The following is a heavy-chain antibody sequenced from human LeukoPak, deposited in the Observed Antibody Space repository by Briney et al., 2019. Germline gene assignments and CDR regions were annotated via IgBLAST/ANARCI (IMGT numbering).Heavy chain of an antibody. CDR1: GFTFSRYN. Sequence: GGSLRLSCAASGFTFSRYNVNWVRQAPGKGLEWVSYISSSSSTIYYADSVKGRFTISRDNAKNSLYLQMNRLRAEDTAVYYCARALLVTFGGVIGHWGQGTLVTVSS. CDR3: ARALLVTFGGVIGH. V-gene: IGHV3-48*04. CDR2: ISSSSSTI. D-gene: IGHD3-16*01. J-gene: IGHJ5*02.